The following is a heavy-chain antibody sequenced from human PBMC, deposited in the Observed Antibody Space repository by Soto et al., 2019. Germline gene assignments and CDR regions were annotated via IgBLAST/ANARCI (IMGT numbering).Heavy chain of an antibody. J-gene: IGHJ3*01. CDR2: IYYSGST. Sequence: PSEPLSLTCTVSGGSISSYYWSWIRQPPGKGLEWIGYIYYSGSTNYNPSLKSRVTISVDTSKNQFSLKLSSVTAADTAVYYCARSPSDDYDSRPITWGQGTVVTGS. CDR3: ARSPSDDYDSRPIT. V-gene: IGHV4-59*01. CDR1: GGSISSYY. D-gene: IGHD3-22*01.